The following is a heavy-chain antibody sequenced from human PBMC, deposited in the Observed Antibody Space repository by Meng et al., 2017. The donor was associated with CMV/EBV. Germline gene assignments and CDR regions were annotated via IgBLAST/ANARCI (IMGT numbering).Heavy chain of an antibody. D-gene: IGHD2-2*01. Sequence: SETPSLTCAVYGGSFSGYYWSWIRQPPGKGLEWIGEINHSGSTNYNPSLKSRVTISVDTSKNQFSLKLSSVTAADTAVYYCARGRYCSSTSCYGMDVWGQGTTVTVSS. CDR1: GGSFSGYY. CDR3: ARGRYCSSTSCYGMDV. V-gene: IGHV4-34*01. CDR2: INHSGST. J-gene: IGHJ6*02.